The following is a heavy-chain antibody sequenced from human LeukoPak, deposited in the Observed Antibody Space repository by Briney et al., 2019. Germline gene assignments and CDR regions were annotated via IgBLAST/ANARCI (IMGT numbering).Heavy chain of an antibody. CDR3: ARISDSFARI. J-gene: IGHJ4*02. Sequence: ASVKVSCKASGYTFTSYYMHWVRQAPGQGLEWMGIINPSGGSTSYAQKFQGRVTMTRDMSTSTVYMELDRLTSDDTAVYFCARISDSFARIWGQGTLVTVSS. CDR2: INPSGGST. CDR1: GYTFTSYY. V-gene: IGHV1-46*01. D-gene: IGHD2-21*02.